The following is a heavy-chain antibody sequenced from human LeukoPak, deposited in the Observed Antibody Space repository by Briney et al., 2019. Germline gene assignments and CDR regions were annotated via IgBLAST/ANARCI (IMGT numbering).Heavy chain of an antibody. CDR2: ISGSGGST. D-gene: IGHD3-22*01. Sequence: GGSLRLSRAASGFTFSSYAMSWVRQAPGKGLEWVSAISGSGGSTYYADSVKGRFTISRDNSKNTLYLQMNSLRAEDTAVYYCAKDFNYYDSSGNPSPFDYWGQGTLVTVSS. CDR1: GFTFSSYA. CDR3: AKDFNYYDSSGNPSPFDY. V-gene: IGHV3-23*01. J-gene: IGHJ4*02.